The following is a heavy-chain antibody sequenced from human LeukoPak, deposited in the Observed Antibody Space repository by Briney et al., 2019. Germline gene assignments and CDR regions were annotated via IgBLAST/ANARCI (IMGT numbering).Heavy chain of an antibody. D-gene: IGHD3-10*01. J-gene: IGHJ3*02. CDR1: GFTFSSYW. Sequence: PGGSLRLSCAASGFTFSSYWMHWVRQVPGKRLVWVSRINSDGSSTSYADSVKGRFTISRDNAKNTLYVQMNSLRAEDTAVYYCSTGSGHAFDIWGRGTMVTVSS. V-gene: IGHV3-74*01. CDR2: INSDGSST. CDR3: STGSGHAFDI.